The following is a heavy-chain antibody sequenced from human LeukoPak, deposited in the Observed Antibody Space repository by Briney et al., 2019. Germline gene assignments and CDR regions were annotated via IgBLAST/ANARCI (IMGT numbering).Heavy chain of an antibody. Sequence: PGGSLTLSCAASGFTFSSYAMSWVRQAPGKGLEWVSYISSSGSTIYYADSVKGRFTISRNNAKNSLYLQMNSLRAEDTAVYYCARDGPLKNNWFDPWGQGTLVTVSS. CDR3: ARDGPLKNNWFDP. CDR2: ISSSGSTI. CDR1: GFTFSSYA. J-gene: IGHJ5*02. V-gene: IGHV3-48*04.